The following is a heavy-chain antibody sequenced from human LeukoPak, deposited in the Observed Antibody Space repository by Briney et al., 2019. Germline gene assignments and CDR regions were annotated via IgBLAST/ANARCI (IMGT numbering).Heavy chain of an antibody. CDR3: ARDISGYDYPY. CDR1: GGTFSSYA. J-gene: IGHJ4*02. D-gene: IGHD5-12*01. Sequence: ASVKVSCKASGGTFSSYAISWVRQAPGQGLEWMGGIIPIFGTANYAQKFQGRVTITTDESTSTAYMELSSLRPEDTAVYYCARDISGYDYPYWGQGTLVTVSS. V-gene: IGHV1-69*05. CDR2: IIPIFGTA.